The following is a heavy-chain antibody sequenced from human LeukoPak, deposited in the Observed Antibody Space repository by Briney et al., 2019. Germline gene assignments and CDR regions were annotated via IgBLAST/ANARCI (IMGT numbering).Heavy chain of an antibody. Sequence: GGSLRLSCAASGFSFSTYSMNWVRQAPGKGLEWVSSISSSSSYIYYADSVKGRFTISRDNSKNTLYLQMNSLRAEDTAVYYCARDAVAGPYYYYYMDVWGKGTTVTVSS. CDR3: ARDAVAGPYYYYYMDV. J-gene: IGHJ6*03. V-gene: IGHV3-21*01. D-gene: IGHD6-19*01. CDR1: GFSFSTYS. CDR2: ISSSSSYI.